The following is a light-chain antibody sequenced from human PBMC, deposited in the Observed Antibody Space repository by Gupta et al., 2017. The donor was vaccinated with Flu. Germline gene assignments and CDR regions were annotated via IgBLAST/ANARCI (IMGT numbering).Light chain of an antibody. Sequence: EIVLTQSPATLSLSPGERATLSCRASQSVSSYLAWYQQKPGQAPRLLIDDAFNRATGIPARFSGSGSGTDFTLTISSLEPEDFAVYYCQQRSNWPPLTFGQGTRREIK. J-gene: IGKJ5*01. V-gene: IGKV3-11*01. CDR1: QSVSSY. CDR2: DAF. CDR3: QQRSNWPPLT.